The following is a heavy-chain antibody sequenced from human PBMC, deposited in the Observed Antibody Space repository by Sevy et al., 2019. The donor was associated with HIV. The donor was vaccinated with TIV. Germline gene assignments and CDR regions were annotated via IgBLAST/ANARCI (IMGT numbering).Heavy chain of an antibody. CDR1: GFIFSSNE. Sequence: GGSLRLSCAASGFIFSSNEMNWVRQAPGKGLEWVSYIGSSGCPIYYADSVKGRFTISRGNAKNSLYLQMNSLRAEDTAVYYCARVSVDTNFYGMDVWGQGTTVTVSS. V-gene: IGHV3-48*03. CDR3: ARVSVDTNFYGMDV. CDR2: IGSSGCPI. J-gene: IGHJ6*02. D-gene: IGHD5-18*01.